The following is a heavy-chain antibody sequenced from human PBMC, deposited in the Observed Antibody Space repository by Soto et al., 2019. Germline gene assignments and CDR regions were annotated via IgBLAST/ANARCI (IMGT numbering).Heavy chain of an antibody. V-gene: IGHV1-3*01. CDR1: GYTFTSYA. J-gene: IGHJ5*02. D-gene: IGHD6-13*01. CDR2: INAGNGNT. Sequence: QVQLVQSGAEVKKPGASVKVSCKASGYTFTSYAMHWVRQAPGQRLEWMGWINAGNGNTKYSQKFQGRVTITRDTSASTAYMELSSLRAEDTAVYYCAMAERSWYWFDPWGQGTLVTVSS. CDR3: AMAERSWYWFDP.